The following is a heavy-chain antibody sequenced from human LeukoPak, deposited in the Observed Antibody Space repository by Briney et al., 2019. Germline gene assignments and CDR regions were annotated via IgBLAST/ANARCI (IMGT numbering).Heavy chain of an antibody. Sequence: SETLSLTCAVSGGSISNENWWSWVRQPPGKGLEWIGEIHYRGGTNYNPSLRSRVTISVDTSKNQFSLKMTSVTAADTAVYYCARAKNDEYYYYGMDVWGQGTTVTVSS. D-gene: IGHD6-6*01. CDR3: ARAKNDEYYYYGMDV. V-gene: IGHV4-4*02. CDR2: IHYRGGT. J-gene: IGHJ6*02. CDR1: GGSISNENW.